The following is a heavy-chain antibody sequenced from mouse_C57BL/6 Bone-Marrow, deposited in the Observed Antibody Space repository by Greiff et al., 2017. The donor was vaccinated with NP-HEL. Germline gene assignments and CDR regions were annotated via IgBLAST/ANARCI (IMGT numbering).Heavy chain of an antibody. CDR2: IHPNSGST. Sequence: QVQLQQPGAELVKPGASVKLSCKASGYTFTSYWMHWVKQRPGQGLEWIGMIHPNSGSTNYNEKFKSKATLTVDKSSSTAYMQLSSLTSEDSAVYYCARRRGSRESYYFDYWGQGTTLTVSS. CDR1: GYTFTSYW. CDR3: ARRRGSRESYYFDY. V-gene: IGHV1-64*01. D-gene: IGHD1-1*01. J-gene: IGHJ2*01.